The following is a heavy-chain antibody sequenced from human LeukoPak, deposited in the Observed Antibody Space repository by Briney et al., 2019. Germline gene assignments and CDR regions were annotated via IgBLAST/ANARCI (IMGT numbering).Heavy chain of an antibody. CDR2: ISGSGGGT. Sequence: GGSLGLSCAASGFTISSYGMSWVRQAPGRGLEWVSYISGSGGGTLDTDSLKGRFSISRDNSKNTLYLQMNSLRVEDTAVYYCAKPTGPSYFDYWGQGAMLTVS. D-gene: IGHD1-14*01. J-gene: IGHJ4*02. V-gene: IGHV3-23*01. CDR3: AKPTGPSYFDY. CDR1: GFTISSYG.